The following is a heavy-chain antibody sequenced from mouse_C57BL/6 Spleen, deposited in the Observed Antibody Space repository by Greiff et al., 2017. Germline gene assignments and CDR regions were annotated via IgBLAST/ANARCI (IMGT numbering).Heavy chain of an antibody. CDR1: GFTFSSYG. Sequence: EVKLMESGGDLVKPGGSLKLSCAASGFTFSSYGMSWVRQTPDKRLECVATISSGGSYTYYPDSVKGRFTISRDNAKNTLYLQMSSLKSEDTAMYYCARERAYWGQGTLVTVSA. V-gene: IGHV5-6*01. CDR2: ISSGGSYT. J-gene: IGHJ3*01. CDR3: ARERAY.